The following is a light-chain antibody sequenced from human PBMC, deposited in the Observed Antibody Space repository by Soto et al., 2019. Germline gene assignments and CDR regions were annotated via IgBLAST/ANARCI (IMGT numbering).Light chain of an antibody. CDR2: GAS. J-gene: IGKJ1*01. CDR3: QQYNNWPWT. CDR1: QSVSSN. V-gene: IGKV3-15*01. Sequence: EIVMTQSPATLSVSPGERATLSCMASQSVSSNLAWYQQKPGQAPRLLIYGASTSATGVPARFSGSASGTEIPLTSSSLQSDDFAFYCCQQYNNWPWTFGEGTKVEIK.